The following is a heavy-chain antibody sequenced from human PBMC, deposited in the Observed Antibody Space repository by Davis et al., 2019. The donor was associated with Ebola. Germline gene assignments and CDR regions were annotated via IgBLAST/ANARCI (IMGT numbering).Heavy chain of an antibody. Sequence: GESLKISCAASGFTFSSYAMSWVRQAPGKGLEWVSAISGSGGNTYYADSVKGRFTISRDNSKNTLYLQMNSLRAEDTAVYYCAKNLVVVAATWSYFDYWGQGTLVTVSS. D-gene: IGHD2-15*01. CDR1: GFTFSSYA. V-gene: IGHV3-23*01. CDR3: AKNLVVVAATWSYFDY. J-gene: IGHJ4*02. CDR2: ISGSGGNT.